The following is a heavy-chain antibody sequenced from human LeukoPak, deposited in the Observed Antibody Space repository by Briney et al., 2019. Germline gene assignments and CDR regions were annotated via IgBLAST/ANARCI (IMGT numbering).Heavy chain of an antibody. D-gene: IGHD6-19*01. CDR2: IYHSGST. CDR1: GGSISSGGYS. Sequence: SQTLSLTCAVSGGSISSGGYSWSWIRQPPGEGLEWIGYIYHSGSTYYNPSLKSRVTISVDRSKNQFSLKLSSVTAADTAVYYCARSYSSGWYRWWYFDYWGQGTLVTVSS. CDR3: ARSYSSGWYRWWYFDY. V-gene: IGHV4-30-2*01. J-gene: IGHJ4*02.